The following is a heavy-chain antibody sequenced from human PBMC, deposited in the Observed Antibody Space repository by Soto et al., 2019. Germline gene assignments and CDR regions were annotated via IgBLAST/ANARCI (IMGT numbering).Heavy chain of an antibody. J-gene: IGHJ6*02. CDR1: GYTFTSYG. V-gene: IGHV1-18*01. CDR3: ASLCGGDCYSSSYYYYGMDV. Sequence: ASVKVSCKASGYTFTSYGISWVRQAPGQGLEWMGWISAYNGNTNYAQKLQGRVTMTTDTSTSTAYMELRSLRSDGTAVYYCASLCGGDCYSSSYYYYGMDVWGQGTTVTVSS. CDR2: ISAYNGNT. D-gene: IGHD2-21*02.